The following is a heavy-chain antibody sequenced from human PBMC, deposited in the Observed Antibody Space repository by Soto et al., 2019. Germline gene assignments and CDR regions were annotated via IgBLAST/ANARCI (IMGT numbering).Heavy chain of an antibody. V-gene: IGHV3-21*01. CDR1: GFTFSSSS. D-gene: IGHD3-10*01. CDR3: VRHDYGNSPDS. CDR2: ISSSSKDT. J-gene: IGHJ4*02. Sequence: EVQVVASGGGLVEPGGSLRLSCEASGFTFSSSSMNWVRQAPGKGLEWVSSISSSSKDTVYTDSVKGRFTISRDNAKNSLFLQMNSLRVEDTAVYYCVRHDYGNSPDSWGQGTLVTVS.